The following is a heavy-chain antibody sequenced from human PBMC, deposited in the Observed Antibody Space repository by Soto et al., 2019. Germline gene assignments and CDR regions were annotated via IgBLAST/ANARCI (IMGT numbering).Heavy chain of an antibody. CDR2: MNPNSGNT. V-gene: IGHV1-8*01. CDR1: GYTFTSYD. D-gene: IGHD2-2*01. J-gene: IGHJ6*02. Sequence: ASVKVSCKASGYTFTSYDINWVRQATGQGLEWMGWMNPNSGNTGYAQKIQGRVTMTRNTSISTAYKELSRLRSDDTAVYYCARSEVVPAAIDYYYYGMDVWGQGTTVTVSS. CDR3: ARSEVVPAAIDYYYYGMDV.